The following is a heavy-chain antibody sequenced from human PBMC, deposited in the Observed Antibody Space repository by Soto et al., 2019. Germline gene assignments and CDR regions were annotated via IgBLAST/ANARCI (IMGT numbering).Heavy chain of an antibody. CDR1: GGTFSSYT. CDR2: IIPILGIA. V-gene: IGHV1-69*02. J-gene: IGHJ4*02. D-gene: IGHD5-12*01. Sequence: SVKASCKASGGTFSSYTISWVRQAPGQGLGWMGRIIPILGIANYAQKFQGRVTITADKSTSTAYMELSSLRSEDTAVYYCARGYSGYDFDYWGQGTLVTVSS. CDR3: ARGYSGYDFDY.